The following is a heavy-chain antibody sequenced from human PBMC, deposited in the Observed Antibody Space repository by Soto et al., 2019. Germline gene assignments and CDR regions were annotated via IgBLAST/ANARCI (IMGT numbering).Heavy chain of an antibody. V-gene: IGHV3-48*02. CDR3: AREGYCSSTSCYMAYYYYGMDV. D-gene: IGHD2-2*02. CDR1: GFTFSSYS. CDR2: ISSSSSTI. Sequence: GGSLRLSCAASGFTFSSYSMNWVRQAPGKGLEWVSYISSSSSTIYYADSVKGRFTISRDNAKNSLYLQMNSLRDEDTAVYYCAREGYCSSTSCYMAYYYYGMDVWGQGTTVTVSS. J-gene: IGHJ6*02.